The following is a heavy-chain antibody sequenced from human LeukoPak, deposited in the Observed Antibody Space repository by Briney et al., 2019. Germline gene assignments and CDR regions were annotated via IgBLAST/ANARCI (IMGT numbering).Heavy chain of an antibody. J-gene: IGHJ4*02. Sequence: GGSLRLSCAPSGFTFSSYAMNWVRQAPGKGLEWVSTISSSGDTTYYADSMKGRFTISRDSSKNTLHLQMNSLRADDTSVYYCAKGFNWNYPHYFDYWGQGTLVTVSS. V-gene: IGHV3-23*01. CDR1: GFTFSSYA. CDR3: AKGFNWNYPHYFDY. CDR2: ISSSGDTT. D-gene: IGHD1-7*01.